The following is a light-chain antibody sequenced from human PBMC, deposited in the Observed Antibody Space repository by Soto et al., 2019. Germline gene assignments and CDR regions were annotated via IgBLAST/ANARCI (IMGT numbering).Light chain of an antibody. V-gene: IGKV3-20*01. CDR3: QQYGRSLWT. J-gene: IGKJ1*01. CDR1: QSVATN. Sequence: EIVMTQFPATLSVSPGERAALSCRASQSVATNLAWYQQKPGQAPRLLMYGASTRATDIPDRFSGSGSGTDFTLTISRLEPEDFAVYYCQQYGRSLWTFGQGTKV. CDR2: GAS.